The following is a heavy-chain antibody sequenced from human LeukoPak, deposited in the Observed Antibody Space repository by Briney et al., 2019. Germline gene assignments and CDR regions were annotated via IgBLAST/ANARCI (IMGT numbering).Heavy chain of an antibody. Sequence: GESLKISCKGSGYSFTSYWIGWVRQMPGKGLEWMGIIYPGDSDTRYSPSFQGQVTISADKSISTAYLQWSSLKASDTAMYYCARPDGWFGESPDLDAFDIWGQGTMVTVSS. V-gene: IGHV5-51*01. CDR1: GYSFTSYW. J-gene: IGHJ3*02. CDR2: IYPGDSDT. CDR3: ARPDGWFGESPDLDAFDI. D-gene: IGHD3-10*01.